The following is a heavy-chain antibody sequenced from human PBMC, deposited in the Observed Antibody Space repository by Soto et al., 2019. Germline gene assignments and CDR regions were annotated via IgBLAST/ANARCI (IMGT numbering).Heavy chain of an antibody. J-gene: IGHJ4*02. V-gene: IGHV1-18*01. Sequence: QVQLVQSGAEVKKPGASVKVSCKASGYTFTTYGISWVQQAPGQGLEWMGWINVYNDNTNYAQKFQGRVTMTTETSTNTVYMELRSLRSDDTAVYYCARDDYGNYPWWGQGTLVTVSS. D-gene: IGHD4-17*01. CDR1: GYTFTTYG. CDR3: ARDDYGNYPW. CDR2: INVYNDNT.